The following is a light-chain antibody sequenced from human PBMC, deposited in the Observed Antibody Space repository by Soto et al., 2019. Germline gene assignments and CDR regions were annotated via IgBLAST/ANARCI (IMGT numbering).Light chain of an antibody. CDR2: EVS. CDR1: SSDVGSYNY. V-gene: IGLV2-14*01. CDR3: SSYTSSSTL. Sequence: QSVLTQPASVSGSPGQSITISCTGTSSDVGSYNYVSWYQQHPGKAPKLMIYEVSDRPSGISSRFSGSKSGNTDSLTISGLQTEDEADYYCSSYTSSSTLFGTGTKVTVX. J-gene: IGLJ1*01.